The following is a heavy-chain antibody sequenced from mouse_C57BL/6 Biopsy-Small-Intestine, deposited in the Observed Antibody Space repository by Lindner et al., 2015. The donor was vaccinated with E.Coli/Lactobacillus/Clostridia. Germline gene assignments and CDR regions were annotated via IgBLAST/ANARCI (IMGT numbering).Heavy chain of an antibody. J-gene: IGHJ3*01. Sequence: VQLQESGPELVKPGASVRISCKASGYAFSSSWMNWVKQRPGKGLEWIGRIYPGDGHTNYNEKFKGKATLTADKSSSTAYMQLSSLTSEDSAVYFCARGDGSSPFAYWGQGTLVTVSA. CDR2: IYPGDGHT. CDR3: ARGDGSSPFAY. D-gene: IGHD1-1*01. CDR1: GYAFSSSW. V-gene: IGHV1-82*01.